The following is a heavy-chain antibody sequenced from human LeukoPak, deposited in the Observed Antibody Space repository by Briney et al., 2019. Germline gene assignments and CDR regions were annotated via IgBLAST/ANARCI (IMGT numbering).Heavy chain of an antibody. D-gene: IGHD2-2*01. CDR2: IYYSGST. CDR1: GGSISSRSYY. J-gene: IGHJ4*02. V-gene: IGHV4-39*01. CDR3: ARHFYCSSISCSHYFDL. Sequence: SETLSLTCTVSGGSISSRSYYWGWIRQPPGKGLEWIGSIYYSGSTYYNPSLKSRVTISVDTSKNQFSLKLSSVTAADTAVYYCARHFYCSSISCSHYFDLWGQGTLVTVSS.